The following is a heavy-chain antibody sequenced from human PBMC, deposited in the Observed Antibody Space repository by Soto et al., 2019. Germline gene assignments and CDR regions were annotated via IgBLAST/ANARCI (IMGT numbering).Heavy chain of an antibody. Sequence: AVEVSCKASGGTFSSYAISWVRQAPGQGLEWMGGIIPIFGTANYAQKFQGRVTITADESTSTAYMELSSLRSEDTAVYYCARDRPIVGVYFDYWGQGTLVTVSS. D-gene: IGHD1-26*01. CDR3: ARDRPIVGVYFDY. J-gene: IGHJ4*02. CDR2: IIPIFGTA. V-gene: IGHV1-69*13. CDR1: GGTFSSYA.